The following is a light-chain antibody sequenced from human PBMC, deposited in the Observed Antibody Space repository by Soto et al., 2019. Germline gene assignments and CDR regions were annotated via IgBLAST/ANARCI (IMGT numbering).Light chain of an antibody. Sequence: IVLTQSPATLSLSPGESATLSCGASQALSSSYPAWYLQKPGLAPALIIYDAXSRXAGIPDRCSGSGSETDFTLIISRVEPEDFAVYYGQHCQPYGDSPPRTFGGGTKVDIK. CDR1: QALSSSY. CDR3: QHCQPYGDSPPRT. CDR2: DAX. V-gene: IGKV3D-20*01. J-gene: IGKJ4*01.